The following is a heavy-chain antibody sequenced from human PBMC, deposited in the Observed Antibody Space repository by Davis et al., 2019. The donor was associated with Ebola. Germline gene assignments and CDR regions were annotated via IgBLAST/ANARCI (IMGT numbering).Heavy chain of an antibody. D-gene: IGHD3-22*01. CDR1: GYTFTSYD. CDR3: ARGRRDSSGYYSRFDY. CDR2: MNPNSGNT. J-gene: IGHJ4*02. Sequence: ASVKVSCKASGYTFTSYDINWVRQATGQGLEWMGWMNPNSGNTGYAQKFQGRVTMTRNTSISTAYMELSSLRSEDTAVYYCARGRRDSSGYYSRFDYWGQGTLVTVSS. V-gene: IGHV1-8*01.